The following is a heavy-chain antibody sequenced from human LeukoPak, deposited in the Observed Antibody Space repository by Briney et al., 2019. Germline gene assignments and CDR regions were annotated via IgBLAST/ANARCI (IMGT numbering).Heavy chain of an antibody. CDR3: ARDYWRSIDH. Sequence: QSGGSLRLSCVVSGLTFSNYWMSWVRQAPGKGLESVAIVNEDGSAKYYLDSVKGRFTISRDNARNSLYLEMNSLRAEDTAVYYCARDYWRSIDHWGQGTLVTVSS. D-gene: IGHD1-1*01. CDR1: GLTFSNYW. J-gene: IGHJ4*02. CDR2: VNEDGSAK. V-gene: IGHV3-7*01.